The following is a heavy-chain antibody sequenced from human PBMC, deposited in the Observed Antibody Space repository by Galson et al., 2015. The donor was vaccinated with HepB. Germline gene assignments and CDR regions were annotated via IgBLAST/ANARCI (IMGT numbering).Heavy chain of an antibody. Sequence: SVKVSCKASGGTFSSYAISWVRQAPGQGLEWMGGIIPIFGTANYAQKFQGRVTITADKSTSTAYTELSSLRSEDTAVYYCARAIFGVVTPPYGMDVWGQGTTVTVSS. CDR1: GGTFSSYA. CDR2: IIPIFGTA. CDR3: ARAIFGVVTPPYGMDV. J-gene: IGHJ6*02. V-gene: IGHV1-69*06. D-gene: IGHD3-3*01.